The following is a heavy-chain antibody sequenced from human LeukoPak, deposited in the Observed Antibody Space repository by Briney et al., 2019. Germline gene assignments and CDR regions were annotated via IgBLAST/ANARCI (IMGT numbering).Heavy chain of an antibody. CDR2: IRVGNGDT. J-gene: IGHJ4*02. Sequence: ASVKVSCKASGYIFTKYVVHWVRQAPGQRPEWMGWIRVGNGDTKYSQNFQDRLTITRDTSASTVYMELSSLTSEDTALYYCARDDCGDTCYPGGYRGQGTLVTVSS. V-gene: IGHV1-3*01. D-gene: IGHD2-21*01. CDR1: GYIFTKYV. CDR3: ARDDCGDTCYPGGY.